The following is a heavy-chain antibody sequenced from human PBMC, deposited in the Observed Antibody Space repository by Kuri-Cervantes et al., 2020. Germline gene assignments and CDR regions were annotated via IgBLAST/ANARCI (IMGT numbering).Heavy chain of an antibody. CDR2: IDWDDDK. CDR3: ARIYCSGGSCYGMDV. CDR1: GFPLSTSGMC. J-gene: IGHJ6*02. V-gene: IGHV2-70*11. D-gene: IGHD2-15*01. Sequence: SGPTLVKPTQTLTLTCTFSGFPLSTSGMCVSWIRQPPGKALEWLARIDWDDDKYYSTSLKTRLTISEDTSKNQVVLTMTNMDPVDTATYYCARIYCSGGSCYGMDVWGQGTTVTVSS.